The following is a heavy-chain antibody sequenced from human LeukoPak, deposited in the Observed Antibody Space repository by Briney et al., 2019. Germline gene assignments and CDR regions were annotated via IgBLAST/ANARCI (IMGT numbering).Heavy chain of an antibody. J-gene: IGHJ3*02. CDR3: ARHGCSSTSCFVI. Sequence: GESLKISCKGSGYSFTRYWIGWVRQMPGKGLEWMGIIYPGDSDTRYSPSFQGQVTISADKSISTAYLQWSSLKASDTAMYYCARHGCSSTSCFVIWGQGTMVTVSS. D-gene: IGHD2-2*01. CDR2: IYPGDSDT. V-gene: IGHV5-51*01. CDR1: GYSFTRYW.